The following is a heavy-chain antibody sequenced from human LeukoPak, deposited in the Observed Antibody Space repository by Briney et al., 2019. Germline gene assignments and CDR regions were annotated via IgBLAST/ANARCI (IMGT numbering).Heavy chain of an antibody. CDR3: ARLNEGYFYYCMDV. V-gene: IGHV3-66*02. CDR1: GFTVGNSY. J-gene: IGHJ6*03. D-gene: IGHD1-1*01. Sequence: GGSLRLSCAASGFTVGNSYMTWARQVPGKGLQWVSVIYAGGSTFYADSVKGRFTVSRDTSKNTLYLQMFSLRVEDTGVYYCARLNEGYFYYCMDVWGKGTTVSVSS. CDR2: IYAGGST.